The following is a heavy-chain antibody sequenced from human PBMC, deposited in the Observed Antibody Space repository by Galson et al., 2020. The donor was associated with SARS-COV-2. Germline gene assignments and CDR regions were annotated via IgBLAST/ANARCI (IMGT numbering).Heavy chain of an antibody. Sequence: GESLKISCAASGFTFSSYGMHWVRQAPGKGLEWVAVISYDGSNKYYADSVKGRFTISRDNSKNTLYLQMNSLRAEDTAVYYCAKGIFPYCGGDCFVSYFDYWGQGTLVTVSS. D-gene: IGHD2-21*01. CDR2: ISYDGSNK. V-gene: IGHV3-30*18. CDR3: AKGIFPYCGGDCFVSYFDY. J-gene: IGHJ4*02. CDR1: GFTFSSYG.